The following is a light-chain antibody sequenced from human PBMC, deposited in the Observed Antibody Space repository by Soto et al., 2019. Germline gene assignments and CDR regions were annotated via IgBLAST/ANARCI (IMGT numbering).Light chain of an antibody. CDR1: QNIGSN. V-gene: IGKV3-15*01. CDR3: QQYHNWWT. Sequence: EIVMTQSPATLSASPGERVTISCRASQNIGSNLAWYQQKFGQAPRLLIYGASTRVTGIPARISGSGSGTESHLTISILHAEDFGVYHCQQYHNWWTFGQGTKVDFK. CDR2: GAS. J-gene: IGKJ1*01.